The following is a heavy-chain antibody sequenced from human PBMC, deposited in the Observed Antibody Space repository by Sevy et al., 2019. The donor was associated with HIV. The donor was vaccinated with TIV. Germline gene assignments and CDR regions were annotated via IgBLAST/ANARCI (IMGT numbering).Heavy chain of an antibody. D-gene: IGHD6-13*01. CDR2: INWNGGST. CDR1: GFTFDDYG. J-gene: IGHJ4*02. CDR3: ARGSSGAPGASAAYDY. V-gene: IGHV3-20*04. Sequence: GGSLRLSCAASGFTFDDYGMSWVRQAPGKGLEWVSGINWNGGSTGYADSVKGRFTISRDNAKNSLYLQMNSLRAEDTALYYCARGSSGAPGASAAYDYWGQGTLVTVSS.